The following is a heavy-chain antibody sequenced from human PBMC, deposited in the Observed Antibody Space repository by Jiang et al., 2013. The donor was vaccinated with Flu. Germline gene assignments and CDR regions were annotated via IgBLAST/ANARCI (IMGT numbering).Heavy chain of an antibody. V-gene: IGHV1-18*04. CDR2: ISAYNGNT. CDR1: GYTFTSYG. CDR3: ARGGGPYDFWSGPGYMDV. J-gene: IGHJ6*03. Sequence: SGAEVKKPGASVKVSCKASGYTFTSYGISWVRQAPGQGLEWMGWISAYNGNTNYAQKLQGRVTMTTDTSTSTAYMELRSLRSDDTAVYYCARGGGPYDFWSGPGYMDVWGKGTTVTVSS. D-gene: IGHD3-3*01.